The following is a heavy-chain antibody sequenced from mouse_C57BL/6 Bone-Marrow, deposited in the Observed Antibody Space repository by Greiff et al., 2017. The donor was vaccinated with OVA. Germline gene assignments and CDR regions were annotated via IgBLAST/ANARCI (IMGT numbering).Heavy chain of an antibody. D-gene: IGHD2-2*01. Sequence: QVQLQQSGPELVKPGASVKISCKASGYAFSSSWMNWVKQRPGKGLEWIGRIYPGDGDTNYNGKFKGKATLTADKSSSTAYMQLSSLTSEYSAVYFCARGYDGIFDYWGQGTTLTVSS. V-gene: IGHV1-82*01. CDR1: GYAFSSSW. CDR2: IYPGDGDT. J-gene: IGHJ2*01. CDR3: ARGYDGIFDY.